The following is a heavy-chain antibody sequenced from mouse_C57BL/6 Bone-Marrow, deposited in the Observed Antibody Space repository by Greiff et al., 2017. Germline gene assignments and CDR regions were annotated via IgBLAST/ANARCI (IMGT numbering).Heavy chain of an antibody. CDR2: IDPSDSET. V-gene: IGHV1-52*01. J-gene: IGHJ4*01. CDR3: ARRRGYYYAMDY. CDR1: GYTFTSYW. Sequence: QVQLKQPGAELVRPGSSVKLSCKASGYTFTSYWMHWVKQRPIQGLEWIGNIDPSDSETHYNQKFKDKATLTVDKSSSTAYMQLSSLTSEDSAVYYCARRRGYYYAMDYWGQGTSVTVSS.